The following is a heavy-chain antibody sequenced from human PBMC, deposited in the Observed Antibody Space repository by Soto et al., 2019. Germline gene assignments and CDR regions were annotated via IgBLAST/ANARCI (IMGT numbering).Heavy chain of an antibody. Sequence: SETLSLTCTVSGGSISSYYWSWIRQPPGKGLEWIGYIYYSGSTNYNPSLKSRVTISVDTSKNQFSLKLSSVTAADTAVYYCARGDRYCISTSCYENWFDPWGQGTLVTVS. CDR3: ARGDRYCISTSCYENWFDP. CDR1: GGSISSYY. J-gene: IGHJ5*02. CDR2: IYYSGST. V-gene: IGHV4-59*01. D-gene: IGHD2-2*01.